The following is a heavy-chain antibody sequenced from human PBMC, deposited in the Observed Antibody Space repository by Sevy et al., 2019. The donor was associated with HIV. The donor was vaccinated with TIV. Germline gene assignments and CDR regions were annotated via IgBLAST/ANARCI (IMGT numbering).Heavy chain of an antibody. J-gene: IGHJ5*02. CDR1: GFTFSTYS. CDR3: ARDPTYYDFWAGYYTGWFDP. Sequence: GGSLRLSCAASGFTFSTYSMNWIRQAPGKGLEWVSYISGTGNTKYYTDSVKGRFTISRDNAKNSLYLEMNSLRVDDTAVYYCARDPTYYDFWAGYYTGWFDPWGQGTLVTVSS. V-gene: IGHV3-48*04. CDR2: ISGTGNTK. D-gene: IGHD3-3*01.